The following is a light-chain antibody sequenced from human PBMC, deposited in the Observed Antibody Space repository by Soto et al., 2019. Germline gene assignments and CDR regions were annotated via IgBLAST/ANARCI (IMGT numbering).Light chain of an antibody. Sequence: EVVLTQSPDTLSLSPGETSTLSCRASQSVDRDVAWYQQKLGQAPRLLIYDAYTRATGVGDRFTGSGSATDFSLTITSREPEDFAVYYCQQRGKWPSTFGPGTKVEMK. V-gene: IGKV3-11*01. CDR3: QQRGKWPST. CDR1: QSVDRD. CDR2: DAY. J-gene: IGKJ2*02.